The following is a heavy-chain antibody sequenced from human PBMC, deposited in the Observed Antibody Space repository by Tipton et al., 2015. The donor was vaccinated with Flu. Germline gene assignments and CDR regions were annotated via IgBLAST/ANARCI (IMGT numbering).Heavy chain of an antibody. CDR2: VSDSGATS. J-gene: IGHJ3*01. Sequence: SLRLSCAASGFTFSVYYMSWIRQAPGKGLEWVASVSDSGATSFHADSVKGRFTISRDDFRSTLSLQMDSLRADDTAEYFCAKFFSGWYSAFDLWGQGTRVAVSS. CDR1: GFTFSVYY. D-gene: IGHD6-19*01. V-gene: IGHV3-23*01. CDR3: AKFFSGWYSAFDL.